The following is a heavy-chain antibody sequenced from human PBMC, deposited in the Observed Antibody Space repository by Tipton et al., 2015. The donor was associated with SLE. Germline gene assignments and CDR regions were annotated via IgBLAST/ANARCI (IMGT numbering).Heavy chain of an antibody. V-gene: IGHV5-51*03. J-gene: IGHJ4*02. CDR2: THPGDSDT. CDR1: GYTFATYW. CDR3: AKGTTEGGFGY. Sequence: QSGAEVKKTGESLKISCRTSGYTFATYWIGWVRPMPGKGLEWMGITHPGDSDTRYSPSFQGQVSISADKSIDTAYLQWGSLKASDTAIYYCAKGTTEGGFGYWGQGTLVTVAS. D-gene: IGHD1-1*01.